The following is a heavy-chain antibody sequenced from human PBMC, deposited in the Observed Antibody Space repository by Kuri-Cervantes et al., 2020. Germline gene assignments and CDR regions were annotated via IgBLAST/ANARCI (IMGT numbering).Heavy chain of an antibody. CDR3: AKDGHSGWAYYFDY. CDR2: ISWNSGSI. CDR1: GFTFSSYA. D-gene: IGHD6-19*01. Sequence: GGSLRLSCAASGFTFSSYAMHWVRQAPGKGLEWVSGISWNSGSIGYADSVKGRSTISRDNAKNSLYLQMNSLRAEDTALYYCAKDGHSGWAYYFDYWGQGTLVTVSS. V-gene: IGHV3-9*01. J-gene: IGHJ4*02.